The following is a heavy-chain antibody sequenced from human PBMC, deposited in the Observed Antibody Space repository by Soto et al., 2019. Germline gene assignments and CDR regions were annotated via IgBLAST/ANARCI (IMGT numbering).Heavy chain of an antibody. J-gene: IGHJ5*02. CDR2: IFHDGNT. V-gene: IGHV4-4*02. CDR3: ARHEGWTGPDQ. Sequence: LSXTCAVSGASFVRGVWWSCVRQPPGKGLEWIAEIFHDGNTNYSPSLKSRVTISVDKPQNQFSLNVYSVTAADTAVYYCARHEGWTGPDQWGQGTLVTVPS. D-gene: IGHD2-8*02. CDR1: GASFVRGVW.